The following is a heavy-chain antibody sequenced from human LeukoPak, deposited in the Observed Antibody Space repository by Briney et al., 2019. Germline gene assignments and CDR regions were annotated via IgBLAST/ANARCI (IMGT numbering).Heavy chain of an antibody. CDR1: GFTFSSYW. J-gene: IGHJ6*04. D-gene: IGHD3-10*01. V-gene: IGHV3-7*03. CDR2: IKQDGSEK. CDR3: ARDLTMVRGLTYYGMDV. Sequence: GGSLRLSGAASGFTFSSYWMSWVRQAPGKGLEWVANIKQDGSEKYYVDSVKGRFTISRDNAKNSLYLQMNSLRAEDTAVYYCARDLTMVRGLTYYGMDVWGKGTTVTVSS.